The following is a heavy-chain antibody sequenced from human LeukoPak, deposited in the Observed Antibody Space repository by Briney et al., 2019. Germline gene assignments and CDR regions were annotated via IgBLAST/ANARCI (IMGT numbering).Heavy chain of an antibody. V-gene: IGHV3-48*01. D-gene: IGHD6-13*01. CDR3: ARRAQYSSTVYYYYYMDV. CDR1: GFTFSSYS. Sequence: GRSLRLSCAASGFTFSSYSMNWVRQAPGKGLEWVSYISSSSSTIYYADSVKGRFTISRDNAKNSLYLQMNSLRAEDTAVYYCARRAQYSSTVYYYYYMDVWGKGTTVTVSS. CDR2: ISSSSSTI. J-gene: IGHJ6*03.